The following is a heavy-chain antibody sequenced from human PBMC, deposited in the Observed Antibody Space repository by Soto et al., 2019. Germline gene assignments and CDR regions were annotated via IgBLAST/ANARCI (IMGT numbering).Heavy chain of an antibody. CDR3: AKNGLSDSPSAIDS. J-gene: IGHJ4*02. V-gene: IGHV3-23*01. D-gene: IGHD2-8*01. Sequence: EVQVLESGGGLAQPGGSLRLSCATSGFTFSNNGMSWVRQAPGKGLDWVSGISGRGRNTYYADSVKGRFTISRDNSKNTVFLQMNGLRAEDTAVYYCAKNGLSDSPSAIDSWGQGTLVTVSS. CDR1: GFTFSNNG. CDR2: ISGRGRNT.